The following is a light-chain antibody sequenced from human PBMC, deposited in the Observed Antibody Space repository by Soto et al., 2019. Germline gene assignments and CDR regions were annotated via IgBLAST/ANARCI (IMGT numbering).Light chain of an antibody. CDR3: SSYTSSSTLV. J-gene: IGLJ1*01. V-gene: IGLV2-14*01. Sequence: QAVLTQPASVSGSPGQSITISCTGTSSDVGDYNYVSWYQQHPGKAPKVMIYDVSNRPSGVSSRFSGSKSGNTASLTISGLQAEDEADYYCSSYTSSSTLVFGTGTKVTVL. CDR2: DVS. CDR1: SSDVGDYNY.